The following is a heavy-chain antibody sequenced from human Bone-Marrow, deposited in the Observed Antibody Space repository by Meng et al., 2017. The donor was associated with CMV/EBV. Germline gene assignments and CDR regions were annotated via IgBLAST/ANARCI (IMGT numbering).Heavy chain of an antibody. CDR2: IIPILGIA. CDR3: ARVGVIGGWFDP. Sequence: SVKVSCKASGGTFSSYAISWVRQAPGQGLEWMGGIIPILGIANYVQKFQGRVTITADKSTSTAYMELSSLRSEDTAVYYCARVGVIGGWFDPWGQGTLVTVSS. CDR1: GGTFSSYA. D-gene: IGHD3-16*01. J-gene: IGHJ5*02. V-gene: IGHV1-69*10.